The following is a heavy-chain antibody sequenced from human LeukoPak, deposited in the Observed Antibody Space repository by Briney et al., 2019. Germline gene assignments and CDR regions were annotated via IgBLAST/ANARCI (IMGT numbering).Heavy chain of an antibody. V-gene: IGHV1-2*02. CDR3: ARDSDYYDSSGYYFNDAFDI. CDR1: RYTFTGYY. Sequence: ASVKVSCKASRYTFTGYYMHWVRQAPGQGLEWMGWINPNSGGTNYAQKFQGRVTMTRDTSISTAYMELSRLRSDDTAVYYCARDSDYYDSSGYYFNDAFDIWGQGTMVTVSS. D-gene: IGHD3-22*01. J-gene: IGHJ3*02. CDR2: INPNSGGT.